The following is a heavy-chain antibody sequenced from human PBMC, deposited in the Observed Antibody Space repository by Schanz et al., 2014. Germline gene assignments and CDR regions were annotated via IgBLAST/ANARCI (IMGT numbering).Heavy chain of an antibody. J-gene: IGHJ4*02. CDR1: GFTFSSYN. Sequence: EVQLVESGGGLVKPGGSLRLSCAASGFTFSSYNINWVRQAPGKGLEYISSISPSSSYIYYADSVKGRFTISRDNAKSSLYLQMSSLGDEDTAIYYCVRDYNWGFDNWGQGTLVTVSS. CDR2: ISPSSSYI. V-gene: IGHV3-21*02. CDR3: VRDYNWGFDN. D-gene: IGHD7-27*01.